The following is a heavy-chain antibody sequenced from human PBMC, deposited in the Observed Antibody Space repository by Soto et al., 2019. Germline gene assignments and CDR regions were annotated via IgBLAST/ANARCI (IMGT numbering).Heavy chain of an antibody. D-gene: IGHD3-10*01. CDR3: ASNTRAHGGWFDP. Sequence: QVQLVQSGAEVKKPGSSVKVSCKASGGTFSSYAISWVRQAPGQGLEWMGGIIPIFGTANYAQKFQGRVTITADESTSTAYMELSSMRSEDTAVYYGASNTRAHGGWFDPWGQGTLVTVSS. CDR1: GGTFSSYA. V-gene: IGHV1-69*12. CDR2: IIPIFGTA. J-gene: IGHJ5*02.